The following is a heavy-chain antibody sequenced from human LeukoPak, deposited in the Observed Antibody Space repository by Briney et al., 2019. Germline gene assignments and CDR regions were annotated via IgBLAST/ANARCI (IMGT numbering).Heavy chain of an antibody. CDR2: INHSGST. D-gene: IGHD3-22*01. V-gene: IGHV4-34*01. CDR3: ARMGYYYVRDY. J-gene: IGHJ4*02. CDR1: GFTFSSYA. Sequence: GSLRLSCAASGFTFSSYAMSWIRQPPGKGLEWIGEINHSGSTNYNPSLKSRVTISVDTSKNQFSLKLSSVTAADTAVYYCARMGYYYVRDYWGQGTLVTVSP.